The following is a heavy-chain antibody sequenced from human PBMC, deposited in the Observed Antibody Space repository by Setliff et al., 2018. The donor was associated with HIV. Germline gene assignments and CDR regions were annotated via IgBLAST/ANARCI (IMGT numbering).Heavy chain of an antibody. CDR3: ARIWFGAQDAFDI. V-gene: IGHV5-51*01. D-gene: IGHD3-10*01. CDR2: IYPDDSGT. Sequence: PGESLKISCKGSGYSFPNYWIGWVRQMPGKGLEWMGIIYPDDSGTRYSPSFQGQVTISADKSISTAYLQWSSLKASDTAMYYCARIWFGAQDAFDIWGQGTMVTVSS. J-gene: IGHJ3*02. CDR1: GYSFPNYW.